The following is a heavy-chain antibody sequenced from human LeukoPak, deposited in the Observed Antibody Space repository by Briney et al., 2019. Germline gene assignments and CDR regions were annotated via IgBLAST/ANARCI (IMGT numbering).Heavy chain of an antibody. J-gene: IGHJ5*02. D-gene: IGHD1-26*01. CDR1: GYSFTTYW. V-gene: IGHV5-51*01. CDR2: IYPADSAT. CDR3: ARHGGGSYYSLDWFDP. Sequence: GESLKISCKASGYSFTTYWIGWVRQMPGKGLEWMGIIYPADSATRYSPSFQGQVTISVDKSISTAYLQWSSLKASDTAMYYCARHGGGSYYSLDWFDPWGQGTLVTVSS.